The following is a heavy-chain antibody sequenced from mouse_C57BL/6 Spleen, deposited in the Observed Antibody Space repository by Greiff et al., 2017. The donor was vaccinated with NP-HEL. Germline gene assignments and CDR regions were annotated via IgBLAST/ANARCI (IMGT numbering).Heavy chain of an antibody. CDR3: AWFYYGNFYAMDY. D-gene: IGHD2-1*01. J-gene: IGHJ4*01. CDR2: INPSNGGT. CDR1: GYTFTSYW. Sequence: QVHVKQPGTELVKPGASVKLSCKASGYTFTSYWMHWVKQRPGQGLEWIGNINPSNGGTNYNEKFKSKATLTVDKSSSTAYMQLSSLTSEDSAVYYCAWFYYGNFYAMDYWGQGTSVTVSS. V-gene: IGHV1-53*01.